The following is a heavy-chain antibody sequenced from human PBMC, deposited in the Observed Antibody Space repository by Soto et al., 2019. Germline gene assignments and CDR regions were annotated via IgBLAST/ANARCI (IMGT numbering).Heavy chain of an antibody. CDR1: GFTFSSYA. Sequence: EVQLLESGGGLVQPGGSLRLSCAASGFTFSSYAMRWVRQAPVQGLEWVSAISGSGGSTYYADSVKGRFTISRDNSKNTLYLQMNSLRGEDTAVYYCARRGSGSYYDYWGQGTLVTVSS. J-gene: IGHJ4*02. V-gene: IGHV3-23*01. D-gene: IGHD1-26*01. CDR2: ISGSGGST. CDR3: ARRGSGSYYDY.